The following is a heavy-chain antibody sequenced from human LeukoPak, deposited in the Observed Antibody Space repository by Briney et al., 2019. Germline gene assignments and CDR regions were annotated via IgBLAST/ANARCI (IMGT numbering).Heavy chain of an antibody. CDR3: QLVVTANSSPRKNYYFDY. D-gene: IGHD2-21*02. CDR1: GYTFTSYG. Sequence: ASVKVSCKASGYTFTSYGISWVRQAPGQGLEWMGWISAYNGNTNYAQKLQGRVTMTTDTSTSTAYMELRSLRSDDTAVYYCQLVVTANSSPRKNYYFDYWGQGTLVTVSS. CDR2: ISAYNGNT. J-gene: IGHJ4*02. V-gene: IGHV1-18*01.